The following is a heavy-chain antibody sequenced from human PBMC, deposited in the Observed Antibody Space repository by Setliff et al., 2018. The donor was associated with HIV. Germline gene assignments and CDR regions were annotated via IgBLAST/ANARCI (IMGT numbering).Heavy chain of an antibody. V-gene: IGHV4-39*01. J-gene: IGHJ4*02. CDR3: ARLSRYSYDSSGYYFFDY. Sequence: SETLSLTCTVSGGSISSSSTFYWGWIRQPPGKGLEWIGSIYYSGTTYYNPSLKSRVTISVDTSKNQFSLKLSSVTAADTALYYCARLSRYSYDSSGYYFFDYWGQGSLVTVSS. CDR2: IYYSGTT. CDR1: GGSISSSSTFY. D-gene: IGHD3-22*01.